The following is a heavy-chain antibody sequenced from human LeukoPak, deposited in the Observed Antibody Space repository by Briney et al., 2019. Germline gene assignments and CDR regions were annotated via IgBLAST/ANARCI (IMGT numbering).Heavy chain of an antibody. J-gene: IGHJ4*02. Sequence: GRSLRLSCAASGFTFSSYAMHWVRQAPGKGLEWVAVISYDGSNKYYADSVKGRFTISRDNAKNSLYLQMNSLRAEDMALYYCAKGSSGYSYGYGSFDYWGQGTLVTVSS. D-gene: IGHD5-18*01. CDR3: AKGSSGYSYGYGSFDY. V-gene: IGHV3-30*04. CDR1: GFTFSSYA. CDR2: ISYDGSNK.